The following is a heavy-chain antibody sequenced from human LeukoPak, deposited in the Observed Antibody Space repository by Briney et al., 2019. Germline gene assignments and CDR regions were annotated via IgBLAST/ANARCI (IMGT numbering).Heavy chain of an antibody. CDR2: IYYSGST. D-gene: IGHD3-10*01. CDR3: ARSNRIRGVITD. J-gene: IGHJ4*02. V-gene: IGHV4-61*01. Sequence: PSETLSLTCTVSGGSISSSSYYWSWIRQPPGKGLEWIGYIYYSGSTNYNPSLKSRVTISVDTSKNQFSLKLSSVTAADTAVYYCARSNRIRGVITDWGQGTLVTVSS. CDR1: GGSISSSSYY.